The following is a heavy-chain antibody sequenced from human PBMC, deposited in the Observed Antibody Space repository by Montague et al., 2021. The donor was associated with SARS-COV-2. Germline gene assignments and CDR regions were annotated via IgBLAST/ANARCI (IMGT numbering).Heavy chain of an antibody. CDR1: GVSISSYY. CDR2: IYHSGST. V-gene: IGHV4-59*08. CDR3: AKQALTRYCTGTTCFGAAFDI. Sequence: SETLSLTCTVSGVSISSYYWTWIRQPPGKGLEWIGFIYHSGSTNYNPSLKSRVTISVDTSKNQFSLKLSSVTAADTAVYYCAKQALTRYCTGTTCFGAAFDIWGQGTMVTVSS. D-gene: IGHD2-2*01. J-gene: IGHJ3*02.